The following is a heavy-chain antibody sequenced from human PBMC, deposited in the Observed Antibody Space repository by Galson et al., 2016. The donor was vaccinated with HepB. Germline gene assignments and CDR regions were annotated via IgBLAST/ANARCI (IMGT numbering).Heavy chain of an antibody. CDR1: GDSISSGSFY. CDR2: VYTSGIT. J-gene: IGHJ3*02. V-gene: IGHV4-61*02. CDR3: AMEPFLDCDPNTRNNDIDI. D-gene: IGHD3/OR15-3a*01. Sequence: TLFLTCTVSGDSISSGSFYWSWIRQPVGKGLEWIGRVYTSGITQYNASLKSRVTISINPSKNQFSLRLTSVTAADTAVYYCAMEPFLDCDPNTRNNDIDIWGEATMVTLAP.